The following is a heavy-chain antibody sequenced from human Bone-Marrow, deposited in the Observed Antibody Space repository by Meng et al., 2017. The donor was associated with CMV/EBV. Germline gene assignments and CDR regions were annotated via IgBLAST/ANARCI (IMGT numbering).Heavy chain of an antibody. CDR3: ARACRQVNNCYLDY. V-gene: IGHV3-53*01. Sequence: GESLKISRAVSGFSVSSYFMTWVRQAPGKGLEYVSFIRSDDSTNYAKTVQGRFTISRDNSKNTVFLLMNGLRAEDTALYYCARACRQVNNCYLDYWGQGTLVTVSS. CDR1: GFSVSSYF. D-gene: IGHD1-1*01. J-gene: IGHJ4*02. CDR2: IRSDDST.